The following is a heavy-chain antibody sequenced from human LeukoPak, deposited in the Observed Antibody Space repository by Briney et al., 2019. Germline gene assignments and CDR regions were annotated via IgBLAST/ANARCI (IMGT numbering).Heavy chain of an antibody. CDR3: ARDRHSSGWYGWYFDL. CDR1: GFSFSSYW. J-gene: IGHJ2*01. D-gene: IGHD6-19*01. V-gene: IGHV3-7*01. Sequence: GGSLRLSCAASGFSFSSYWMSWVRQAPGKGLEWVANIKQDGSEQYYVDSVKGRFTISRDNAKNSFYLQMNSLRAEDTAVYYCARDRHSSGWYGWYFDLWGRGTLVTVSS. CDR2: IKQDGSEQ.